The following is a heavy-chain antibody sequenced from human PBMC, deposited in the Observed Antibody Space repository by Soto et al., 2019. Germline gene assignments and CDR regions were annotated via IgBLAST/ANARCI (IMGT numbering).Heavy chain of an antibody. J-gene: IGHJ4*02. CDR3: ARLPDSSGLYLIDY. Sequence: EVQLVESGGGLVKPGGSLRLSCAASGFTFSSYSMNWVRQAPGKGLEWVSSISSSSSYIYYADSVKGRFTISRDNAKNSLYLQMNSMRAEDTAVYYCARLPDSSGLYLIDYWGQGTLVTVSS. CDR1: GFTFSSYS. D-gene: IGHD6-19*01. V-gene: IGHV3-21*01. CDR2: ISSSSSYI.